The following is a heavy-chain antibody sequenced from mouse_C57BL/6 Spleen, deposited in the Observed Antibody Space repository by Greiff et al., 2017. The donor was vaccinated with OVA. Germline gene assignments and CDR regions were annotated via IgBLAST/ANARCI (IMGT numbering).Heavy chain of an antibody. CDR3: ARGDSAGYGAY. J-gene: IGHJ3*01. V-gene: IGHV1-54*01. CDR1: GYAFTNYL. Sequence: VQLQQSGAELVRPGTSVKVSCKASGYAFTNYLIAWVKQRPGQGLEWIGVINPGSGGTNYNEKFKGKATLTADKSSSTAYMQLSSLTSEDAAVYFGARGDSAGYGAYWGQGTLVTVSA. CDR2: INPGSGGT. D-gene: IGHD3-2*02.